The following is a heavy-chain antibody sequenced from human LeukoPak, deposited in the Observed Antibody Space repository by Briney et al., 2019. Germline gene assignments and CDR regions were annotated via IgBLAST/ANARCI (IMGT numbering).Heavy chain of an antibody. CDR2: ISSSSSYT. V-gene: IGHV3-11*05. J-gene: IGHJ4*02. D-gene: IGHD5-24*01. CDR3: ARADMATNLDY. CDR1: GFTVSSNY. Sequence: GGSLRLSCAASGFTVSSNYMSWVRQAPGKGLEWVSYISSSSSYTNYADSVKGRFTISRDNAKNSLYLQMNSLRAEDTAVYYCARADMATNLDYWGQGTLVTVSS.